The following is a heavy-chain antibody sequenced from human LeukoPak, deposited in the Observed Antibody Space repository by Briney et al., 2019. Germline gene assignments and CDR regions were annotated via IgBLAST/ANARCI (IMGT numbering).Heavy chain of an antibody. Sequence: GGSLRLSCAASGFTFINYAMSWVRQAPGKGLEWVSGIGGSGDSTHYADSVKGRFTISGDNSKNTVYLHTNSLTDEDTAVYFCAKDRTWEPAPSHFNYWGRGTLVTVSS. CDR2: IGGSGDST. D-gene: IGHD1-26*01. CDR1: GFTFINYA. V-gene: IGHV3-23*01. J-gene: IGHJ4*02. CDR3: AKDRTWEPAPSHFNY.